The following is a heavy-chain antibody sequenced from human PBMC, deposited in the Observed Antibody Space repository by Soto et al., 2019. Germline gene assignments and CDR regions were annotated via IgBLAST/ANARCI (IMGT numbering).Heavy chain of an antibody. J-gene: IGHJ4*02. CDR2: ISGSGGST. V-gene: IGHV3-23*01. CDR3: AKVSRIVVVPAALDY. Sequence: GGSLRLSCAASGFTFSSYAMSWVRQAPGKGLEWVSAISGSGGSTYYADSVKGRFTISRDNSKDTLYLQMNSLRAEDTAVYYCAKVSRIVVVPAALDYWGQGTLVTVSS. D-gene: IGHD2-2*01. CDR1: GFTFSSYA.